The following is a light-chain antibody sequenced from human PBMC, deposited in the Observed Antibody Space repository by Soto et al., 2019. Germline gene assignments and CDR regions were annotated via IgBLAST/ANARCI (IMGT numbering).Light chain of an antibody. CDR2: DAS. CDR1: QSISGW. Sequence: DVQISQSPFALSASVGDRVTITCRASQSISGWLAWYQQKPGKAPKLLIYDASSLESGVPSRFSGSGSGTEFTLTISRLEPEDFAVCYCQQSGSSPSINFGQGTRLEIK. V-gene: IGKV1-5*01. CDR3: QQSGSSPSIN. J-gene: IGKJ5*01.